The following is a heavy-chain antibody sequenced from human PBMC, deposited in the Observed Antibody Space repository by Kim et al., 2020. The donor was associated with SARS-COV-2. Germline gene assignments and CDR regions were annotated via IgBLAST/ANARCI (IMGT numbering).Heavy chain of an antibody. CDR3: ARDVGHYDSSGYLRDY. CDR1: GGSISSSNW. V-gene: IGHV4-4*02. CDR2: IYHSGST. Sequence: SETLSLTCAVSGGSISSSNWWSWVRQPPGKGLEWIGEIYHSGSTNYNPSLKSRVTISVDKSKNQFSLKLSSVTAADTAVYYCARDVGHYDSSGYLRDYWGQGTLVTVSS. D-gene: IGHD3-22*01. J-gene: IGHJ4*02.